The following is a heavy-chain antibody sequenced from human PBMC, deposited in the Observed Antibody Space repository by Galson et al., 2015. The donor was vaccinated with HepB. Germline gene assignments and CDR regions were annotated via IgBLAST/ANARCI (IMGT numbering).Heavy chain of an antibody. V-gene: IGHV3-23*01. Sequence: SLRLSCAVSGFSFSNSAVTWVRQAPGRGLEWISGISISGRNTYYADSVKGRFTISRDNFKNTVFLQMNSLRAEDTAVYYCAKEEVPNDYWGQGTLVTVSS. D-gene: IGHD4/OR15-4a*01. CDR3: AKEEVPNDY. CDR2: ISISGRNT. CDR1: GFSFSNSA. J-gene: IGHJ4*02.